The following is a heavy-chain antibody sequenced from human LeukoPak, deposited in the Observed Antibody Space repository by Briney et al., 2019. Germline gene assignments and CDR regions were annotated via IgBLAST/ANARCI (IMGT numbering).Heavy chain of an antibody. CDR2: IIPIFGTA. J-gene: IGHJ6*02. Sequence: ASVKVSCKASGGTFSSYAISWVRQAPGQGLEWMGGIIPIFGTANYAQKFQGRVTITADESTSTAYMELSSLRSEDTAVYYCARGEVMIVVVSYYYGMDVWGQGTKVTVSS. V-gene: IGHV1-69*13. CDR3: ARGEVMIVVVSYYYGMDV. D-gene: IGHD3-22*01. CDR1: GGTFSSYA.